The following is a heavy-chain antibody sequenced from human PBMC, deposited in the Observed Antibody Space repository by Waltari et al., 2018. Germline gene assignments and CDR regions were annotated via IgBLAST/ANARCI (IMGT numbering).Heavy chain of an antibody. CDR2: IYSDGST. CDR1: GFTVSSNS. J-gene: IGHJ3*02. Sequence: EVQLVESGGGLIQPGGSLILSCAASGFTVSSNSMSWLRQAPGKGLESVSVIYSDGSTYYADSVKGGFTISRDNSKNTLYLQMNSLRAEDTAVYYWARGGVAYSGSYEDAFDIWGQGTMVTVSS. D-gene: IGHD1-26*01. V-gene: IGHV3-53*01. CDR3: ARGGVAYSGSYEDAFDI.